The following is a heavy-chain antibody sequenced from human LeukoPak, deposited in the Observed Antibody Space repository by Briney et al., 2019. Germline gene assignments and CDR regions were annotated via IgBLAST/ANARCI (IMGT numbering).Heavy chain of an antibody. J-gene: IGHJ6*03. CDR2: IRYDGSNK. V-gene: IGHV3-30*02. CDR3: AKVGGSSHYYYMDV. D-gene: IGHD1-26*01. Sequence: GGSLRLSCAASGFTFSSYGMHWVRQAPGKGLEWVAFIRYDGSNKYYADSVKGRFTISRDNAKNSLYLQMNSLRAEDTALYYCAKVGGSSHYYYMDVWGKGTTVTVSS. CDR1: GFTFSSYG.